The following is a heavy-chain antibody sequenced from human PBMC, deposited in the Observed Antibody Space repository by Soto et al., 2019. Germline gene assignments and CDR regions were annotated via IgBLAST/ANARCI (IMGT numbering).Heavy chain of an antibody. V-gene: IGHV3-23*01. D-gene: IGHD5-18*01. J-gene: IGHJ4*02. CDR2: ISGSGGDT. CDR3: AKEGYTHGWVDY. CDR1: GFTFSNYP. Sequence: PGGSLRLSCAASGFTFSNYPMSWVRQAPGKGLEWVSAISGSGGDTYYAEFVKGRFTISRDNSKDTLLLQMNSLRAEDTAVYYCAKEGYTHGWVDYWGQGTLVTVSS.